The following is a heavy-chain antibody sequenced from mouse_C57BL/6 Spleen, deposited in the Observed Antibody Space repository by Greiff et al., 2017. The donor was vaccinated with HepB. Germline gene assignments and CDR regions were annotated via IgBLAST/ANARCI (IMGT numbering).Heavy chain of an antibody. Sequence: QVQLQQSGPGLVAPSPSLSISCTVSGFSLTSYAISWVRQPPGKGLEWLGVIWTGGGTNYNSALKSRQSISKDNSKSQGFLKMNSMQTDDTARYYCARTHYGSSYYFDYWGQGTTLTVSS. CDR1: GFSLTSYA. V-gene: IGHV2-9-1*01. D-gene: IGHD1-1*01. CDR3: ARTHYGSSYYFDY. CDR2: IWTGGGT. J-gene: IGHJ2*01.